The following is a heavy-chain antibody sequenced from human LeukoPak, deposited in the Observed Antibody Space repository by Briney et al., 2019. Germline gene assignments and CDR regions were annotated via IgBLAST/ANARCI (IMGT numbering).Heavy chain of an antibody. Sequence: PGESLKISCKGSGYSFTSYWLGWVRQMPGKGLEGMGIIYPGDSDTIYSPSFQGQVTISADKSISTAYLQWSSLKASDTAMYYCARHRPRYCSSTSCQKTYYYYGMDVWGQGTTVTVSS. CDR2: IYPGDSDT. CDR3: ARHRPRYCSSTSCQKTYYYYGMDV. CDR1: GYSFTSYW. J-gene: IGHJ6*02. D-gene: IGHD2-2*01. V-gene: IGHV5-51*01.